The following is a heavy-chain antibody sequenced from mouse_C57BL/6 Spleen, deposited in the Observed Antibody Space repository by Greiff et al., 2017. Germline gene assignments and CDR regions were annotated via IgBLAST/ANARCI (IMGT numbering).Heavy chain of an antibody. J-gene: IGHJ2*01. Sequence: QVQLQQSGAELVKPGASVKISCKASGYAFSSYWMNWVKQRPGKGLEWIGQIYPGDGDTNYNGKFKGKATLTADKSSSTAYMQLSSLTSEDSAVYFCARCGDVGYFDYWGQGTTLTVSS. D-gene: IGHD3-3*01. CDR2: IYPGDGDT. CDR1: GYAFSSYW. V-gene: IGHV1-80*01. CDR3: ARCGDVGYFDY.